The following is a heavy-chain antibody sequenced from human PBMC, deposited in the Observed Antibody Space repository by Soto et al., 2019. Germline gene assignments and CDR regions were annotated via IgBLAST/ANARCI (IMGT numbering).Heavy chain of an antibody. CDR2: IYHSGST. J-gene: IGHJ6*02. V-gene: IGHV4-4*02. D-gene: IGHD3-10*01. Sequence: SETLSLTCAVSGGSISSSNWWSWVRQPPGKGLEWIGEIYHSGSTNYNPSLKSRVTISVDKSKNQFSLKLSSVTAADTAVYYCAREMRGLLWFGERYAGSYGMDVWGQGTTVTVSS. CDR3: AREMRGLLWFGERYAGSYGMDV. CDR1: GGSISSSNW.